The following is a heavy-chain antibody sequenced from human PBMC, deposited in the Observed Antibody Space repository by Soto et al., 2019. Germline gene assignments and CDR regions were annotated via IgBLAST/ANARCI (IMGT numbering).Heavy chain of an antibody. V-gene: IGHV3-7*03. CDR2: IKEDGSKQ. J-gene: IGHJ4*02. CDR3: ARGTRNPGLDN. CDR1: GFTFSNYW. D-gene: IGHD1-7*01. Sequence: GGSLRLSCAASGFTFSNYWMNWVRQAPGKGLEWVGNIKEDGSKQGYVDSVRGRFTISRDNAKNSLYLQINSLRAEDTAVYYCARGTRNPGLDNWGQGSLVTVSS.